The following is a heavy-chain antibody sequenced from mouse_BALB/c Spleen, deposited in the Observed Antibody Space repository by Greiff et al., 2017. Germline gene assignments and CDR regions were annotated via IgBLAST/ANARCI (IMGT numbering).Heavy chain of an antibody. CDR2: INPSNGRT. CDR3: ARKGLPHWYFDV. Sequence: QVQLQQPGAELVKPGASVKLSCKASGYTFTSYWMHWVKQRPGQGLEWIGEINPSNGRTNYNEKFKSKATLTVDKSSSTAYMQLSSLTSEDSAVYYCARKGLPHWYFDVWGAGTTVTVSS. CDR1: GYTFTSYW. V-gene: IGHV1S81*02. J-gene: IGHJ1*01. D-gene: IGHD2-2*01.